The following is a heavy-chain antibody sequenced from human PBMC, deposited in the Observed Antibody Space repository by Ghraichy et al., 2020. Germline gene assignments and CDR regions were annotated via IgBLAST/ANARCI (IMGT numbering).Heavy chain of an antibody. J-gene: IGHJ6*02. Sequence: SETLSLTCTVSGGSISSSSYYWGWIRQPPGKGLEWIGSIYYSGSTYYNPSLKSRVTISVDTSKNQFSLKLSSVTAADTAVYYCARGTRITIFGVDPYYYGMDVWGQGTTVTVSS. CDR3: ARGTRITIFGVDPYYYGMDV. D-gene: IGHD3-3*01. CDR1: GGSISSSSYY. V-gene: IGHV4-39*01. CDR2: IYYSGST.